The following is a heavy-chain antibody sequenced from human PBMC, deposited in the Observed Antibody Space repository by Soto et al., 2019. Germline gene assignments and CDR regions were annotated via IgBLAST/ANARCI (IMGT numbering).Heavy chain of an antibody. CDR3: ARGAHYVWGSYRYTRLFDY. CDR1: GGSFSGYY. J-gene: IGHJ4*02. V-gene: IGHV4-34*01. D-gene: IGHD3-16*02. Sequence: SETLSLTCAVYGGSFSGYYWSWIRQPPGKGLEWIGEINHSGSTNYNPSLKSRVTISVDTSKNQFSLKLSSVTAADTAVYYCARGAHYVWGSYRYTRLFDYWGQGTLVTVSS. CDR2: INHSGST.